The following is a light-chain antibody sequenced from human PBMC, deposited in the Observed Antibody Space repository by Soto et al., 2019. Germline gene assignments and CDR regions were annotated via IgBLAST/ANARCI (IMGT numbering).Light chain of an antibody. CDR1: SSDVGGYNY. CDR2: DVS. CDR3: SSFTSSNTVA. Sequence: QSALTQPASVCGSPGQSITISCTGTSSDVGGYNYVSWYQQHPGKAPKLTIYDVSNRPSGVSNRFSGSKSGNTASLTISGLQAEDEADYYCSSFTSSNTVAFGGGTKLTVL. J-gene: IGLJ2*01. V-gene: IGLV2-14*01.